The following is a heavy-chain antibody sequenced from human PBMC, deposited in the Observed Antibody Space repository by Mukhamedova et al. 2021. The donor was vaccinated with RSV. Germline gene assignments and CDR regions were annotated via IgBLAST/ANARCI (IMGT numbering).Heavy chain of an antibody. V-gene: IGHV3-33*06. Sequence: GKGLEWVAIIWFDGSNKYYADSVKGRFTISRDNSKNTMYLQMNSLRAEDTAVYFCANTLPWHQLADYGMDVWGQGTTVTVSS. CDR2: IWFDGSNK. D-gene: IGHD6-13*01. CDR3: ANTLPWHQLADYGMDV. J-gene: IGHJ6*02.